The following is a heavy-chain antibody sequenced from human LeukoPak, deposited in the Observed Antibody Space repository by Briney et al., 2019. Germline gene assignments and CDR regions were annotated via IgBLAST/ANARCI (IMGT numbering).Heavy chain of an antibody. D-gene: IGHD6-19*01. V-gene: IGHV3-30*18. CDR1: GFTFSSYG. CDR3: AKDSSGWFLRY. J-gene: IGHJ4*02. CDR2: ISYDGSNK. Sequence: PGGSLRLSCAASGFTFSSYGMHWVRQAPGKGLEWVAVISYDGSNKYYADSVRGRFTISRDNSKNTLYLQMNSLRAEDTAVYYCAKDSSGWFLRYWGQGTLVTVSP.